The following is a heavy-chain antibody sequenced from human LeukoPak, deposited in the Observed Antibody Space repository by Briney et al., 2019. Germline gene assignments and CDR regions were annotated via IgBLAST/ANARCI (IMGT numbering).Heavy chain of an antibody. V-gene: IGHV4-59*01. J-gene: IGHJ3*02. CDR1: GFTFSSYY. Sequence: SETLSLSCTVSGFTFSSYYWSWIRQPPGKGLEWIGYIYYSGSTKYNPSLKSRVTISVDTYTNQFSFMPSTVTTADTTTYYCCGQQDSDAFDIWGQGTVVTVSS. D-gene: IGHD2-15*01. CDR2: IYYSGST. CDR3: CGQQDSDAFDI.